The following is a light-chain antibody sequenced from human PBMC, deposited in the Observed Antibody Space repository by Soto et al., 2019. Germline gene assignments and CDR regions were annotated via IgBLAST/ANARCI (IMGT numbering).Light chain of an antibody. J-gene: IGKJ2*01. V-gene: IGKV3-11*01. Sequence: EMVWTQSPATLSLSPGERATLSCRASQSVSTYLAWYQQKPGQAPRLLIYDASNRATGIPARFSGSGSGTDFTLTISSLEPEDFAVYYCQQRSNWYTFGQGTKLEIK. CDR1: QSVSTY. CDR3: QQRSNWYT. CDR2: DAS.